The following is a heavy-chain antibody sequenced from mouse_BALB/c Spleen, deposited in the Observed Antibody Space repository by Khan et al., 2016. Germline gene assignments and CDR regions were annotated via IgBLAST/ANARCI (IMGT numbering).Heavy chain of an antibody. D-gene: IGHD1-1*01. V-gene: IGHV9-3-1*01. CDR3: ARPDYGSSGGFDY. Sequence: QIQLVQSGPELKKPGETVRISCKASGYTFTNYGMNWVKQAPGKGLKWMGWINTYTGEPTYADDFKGRFAFSLETSASTAYLQINNLTNEDTATXFSARPDYGSSGGFDYWGQGTLVTVSA. CDR2: INTYTGEP. CDR1: GYTFTNYG. J-gene: IGHJ3*01.